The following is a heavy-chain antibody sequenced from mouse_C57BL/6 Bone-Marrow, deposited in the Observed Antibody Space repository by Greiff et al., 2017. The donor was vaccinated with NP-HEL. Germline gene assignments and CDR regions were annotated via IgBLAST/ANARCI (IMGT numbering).Heavy chain of an antibody. CDR1: GYSITSGYY. J-gene: IGHJ3*01. CDR3: AVTVAY. CDR2: ISYDGSN. Sequence: ESGPGLVKPSQSLSLTCSVTGYSITSGYYWNWIRQFPGNKLEWMGYISYDGSNNYNPSLKNRTSITRDTSTNQFFLKLNSVTTEDTATYCCAVTVAYWGQGTLVTVSA. V-gene: IGHV3-6*01. D-gene: IGHD2-1*01.